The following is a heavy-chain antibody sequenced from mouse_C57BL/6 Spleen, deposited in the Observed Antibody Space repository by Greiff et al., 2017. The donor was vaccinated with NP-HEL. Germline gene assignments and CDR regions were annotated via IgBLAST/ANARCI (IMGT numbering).Heavy chain of an antibody. D-gene: IGHD2-1*01. V-gene: IGHV5-4*01. CDR3: AREVTNLYYFDY. Sequence: EVQLVESGGGLVKPGGSLKLSCAASGFTFSSYAMSWVRQTPEKRLEWVATISDGGSYTYYPDNVKGRFTISRDNAKNNLYLQMSHLKSEDTAMYYCAREVTNLYYFDYWGQGTTLTVSS. CDR2: ISDGGSYT. CDR1: GFTFSSYA. J-gene: IGHJ2*01.